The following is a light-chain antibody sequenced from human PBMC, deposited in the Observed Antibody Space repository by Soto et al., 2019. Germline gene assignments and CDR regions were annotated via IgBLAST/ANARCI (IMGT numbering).Light chain of an antibody. Sequence: AIQMTQSPSSLSASVGDRVTITCRASQGIRSDLGWYQQEPGKAPKLLIYAASTLESGVPSRFSGSGSGAVFTLTISSPQPECFATYYCLQDYVYPYTFGQGTKLEI. J-gene: IGKJ2*01. CDR3: LQDYVYPYT. V-gene: IGKV1-6*01. CDR1: QGIRSD. CDR2: AAS.